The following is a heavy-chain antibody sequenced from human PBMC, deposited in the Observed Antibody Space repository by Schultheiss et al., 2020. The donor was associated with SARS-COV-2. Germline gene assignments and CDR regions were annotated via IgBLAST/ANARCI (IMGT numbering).Heavy chain of an antibody. CDR1: GGSFSSYY. CDR2: INHSGST. D-gene: IGHD2-2*01. J-gene: IGHJ6*03. CDR3: ARDRESTTSCYTGPCYYYYMDV. V-gene: IGHV4-34*01. Sequence: SETLSLTCAVYGGSFSSYYWSWIRQPPGKGLEWIGEINHSGSTNSNPSLKSRVTISVDTSKNQFSLKLSSVTAADTAVYYCARDRESTTSCYTGPCYYYYMDVWGKGTTVTVSS.